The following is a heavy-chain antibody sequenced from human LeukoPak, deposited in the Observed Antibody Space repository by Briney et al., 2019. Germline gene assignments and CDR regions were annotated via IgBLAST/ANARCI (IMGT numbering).Heavy chain of an antibody. Sequence: TGGSLRLSCAASGFAFRSYGMTWVRQAPGKGLEWVSAISDDASKTYYADSVKGRFTISRDNSKNTLYLQMNSLRAEDTAVYYCAKRSSTMIVADDAFDIWGQGTMVTVSS. CDR3: AKRSSTMIVADDAFDI. CDR2: ISDDASKT. D-gene: IGHD3-22*01. CDR1: GFAFRSYG. V-gene: IGHV3-23*01. J-gene: IGHJ3*02.